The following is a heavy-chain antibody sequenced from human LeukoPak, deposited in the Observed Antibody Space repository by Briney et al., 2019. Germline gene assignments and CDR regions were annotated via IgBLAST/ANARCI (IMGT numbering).Heavy chain of an antibody. CDR3: ARSKYSGSYRDY. V-gene: IGHV4-39*01. CDR2: IYYSGST. J-gene: IGHJ4*02. D-gene: IGHD1-26*01. CDR1: GGSISSSSYY. Sequence: PSETLSLTCTVSGGSISSSSYYWGWIRQPPGKGLEWIGSIYYSGSTYYNPSLKSRVTISVDTSKNQFSLKLSSVTAADTAVYYCARSKYSGSYRDYWGQGALVTVSS.